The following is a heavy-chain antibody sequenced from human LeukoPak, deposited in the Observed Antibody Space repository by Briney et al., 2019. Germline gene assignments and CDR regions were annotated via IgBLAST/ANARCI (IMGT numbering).Heavy chain of an antibody. Sequence: PSETLSLTCTVSGGSISSDDYYWSWIRQHPGKGLEWIGYIYYSGSTYYNPSLKSRVTISVDTSKNQFSLKLSSVTAADTAIYYCARALGGYDNWFDPWGQGTLVTVSS. V-gene: IGHV4-31*03. J-gene: IGHJ5*02. CDR1: GGSISSDDYY. CDR2: IYYSGST. CDR3: ARALGGYDNWFDP. D-gene: IGHD5-12*01.